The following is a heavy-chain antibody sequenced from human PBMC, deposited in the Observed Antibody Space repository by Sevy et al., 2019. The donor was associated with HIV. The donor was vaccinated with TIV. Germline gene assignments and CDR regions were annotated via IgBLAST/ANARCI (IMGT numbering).Heavy chain of an antibody. CDR1: GFTFSNAW. CDR2: IKKKTDGGTT. D-gene: IGHD4-17*01. CDR3: ARDQPSYGDYFFDY. V-gene: IGHV3-15*01. J-gene: IGHJ4*02. Sequence: GGSMRLSCAASGFTFSNAWMSWVRQAPGKGLEWVGRIKKKTDGGTTDYAAPVKGRFTISRDDSKNTLYLQMNSLRAEDTAVYYCARDQPSYGDYFFDYWGQGTLVTVSS.